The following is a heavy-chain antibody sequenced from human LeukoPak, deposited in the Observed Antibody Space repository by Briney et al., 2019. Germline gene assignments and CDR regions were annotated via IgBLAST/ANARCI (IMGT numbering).Heavy chain of an antibody. CDR1: GFTFSSFG. CDR3: ARAGDAFDI. CDR2: IWYDGSDK. Sequence: GGSLRLSCAASGFTFSSFGMHWVRQAPGKGLEWVAVIWYDGSDKYYMESGKGRFPISRDNSKNTLYLQMNSLRVEDTAIYYCARAGDAFDIWGRGTMVTVSS. V-gene: IGHV3-33*08. J-gene: IGHJ3*02.